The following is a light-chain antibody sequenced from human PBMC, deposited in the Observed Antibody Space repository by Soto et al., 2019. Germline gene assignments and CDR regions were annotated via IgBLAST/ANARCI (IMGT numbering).Light chain of an antibody. J-gene: IGKJ4*01. Sequence: DIVMTQSPDSLAVSLRERATINCKSSQSVLYSSNNKNYLAWYQQKPGQPPKLLIYWASTRESGDPDRFSGSGSGTDITIIISSLQAEDVAVYYCQQYYSTLTFGGGTKVEIK. CDR3: QQYYSTLT. CDR1: QSVLYSSNNKNY. CDR2: WAS. V-gene: IGKV4-1*01.